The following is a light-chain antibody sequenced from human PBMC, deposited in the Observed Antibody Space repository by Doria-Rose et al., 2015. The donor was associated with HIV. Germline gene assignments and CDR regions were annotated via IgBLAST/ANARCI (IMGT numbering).Light chain of an antibody. Sequence: DIRVTQSPSSPSASVGDRVTITCRASQSISSYLNWYQQKPGKAPKLLIYAASSLQSGVPSRFSGSGSGTYFTLSISSLQPEDFATYYCQQSYSTPPYTFGQGTKLEIK. CDR3: QQSYSTPPYT. V-gene: IGKV1-39*01. CDR2: AAS. J-gene: IGKJ2*01. CDR1: QSISSY.